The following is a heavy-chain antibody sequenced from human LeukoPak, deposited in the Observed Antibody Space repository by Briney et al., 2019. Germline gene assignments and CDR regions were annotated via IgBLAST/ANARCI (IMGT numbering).Heavy chain of an antibody. Sequence: GAPVKVSCKASGYTFTGYYMHWVRQAPGQGLEWMGWINPNSGGTNYAQKFQGRVTMTRDTSISTAYMELSRLRSDDTAVYYCARGGLDTAMACDYWGQGTLVTVSS. V-gene: IGHV1-2*02. CDR1: GYTFTGYY. J-gene: IGHJ4*02. CDR2: INPNSGGT. CDR3: ARGGLDTAMACDY. D-gene: IGHD5-18*01.